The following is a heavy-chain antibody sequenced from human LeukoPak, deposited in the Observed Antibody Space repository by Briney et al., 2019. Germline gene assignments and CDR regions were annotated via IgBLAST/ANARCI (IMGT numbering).Heavy chain of an antibody. CDR2: ITAPGDAT. J-gene: IGHJ4*02. Sequence: GGSLRLSCATSGFNFNSNAMIWVRQAPGKGLECVSAITAPGDATYYADSVKGRFTISRDNSKNTLYLQMNNLRAEDTAIYYCAKAANYDILTGYYLDYWGQGTLVTVSS. V-gene: IGHV3-23*01. CDR1: GFNFNSNA. CDR3: AKAANYDILTGYYLDY. D-gene: IGHD3-9*01.